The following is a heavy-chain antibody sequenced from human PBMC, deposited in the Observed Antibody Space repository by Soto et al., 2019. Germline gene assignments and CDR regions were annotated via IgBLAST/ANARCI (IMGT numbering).Heavy chain of an antibody. CDR1: GFTFSSNG. CDR3: AKDLYGYSSSSVGASFDY. J-gene: IGHJ4*02. D-gene: IGHD6-6*01. V-gene: IGHV3-30*18. Sequence: QVQLVESGGGVVQPGRSLRLSCAASGFTFSSNGMHWVRQAPGKGLEWVAVISYDGSNKYYADSVKGRFTISRDNSKNTLYLQMNSLRAEDTAVYYCAKDLYGYSSSSVGASFDYWGQGTLVTVSS. CDR2: ISYDGSNK.